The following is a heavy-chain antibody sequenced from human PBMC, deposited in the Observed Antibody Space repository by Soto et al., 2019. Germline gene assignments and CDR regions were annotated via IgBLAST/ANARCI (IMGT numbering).Heavy chain of an antibody. CDR2: IYYSGST. CDR1: GGSVSSGSYY. V-gene: IGHV4-61*01. Sequence: KPSETLSLTCTVSGGSVSSGSYYWSWIWQPPGKGLEWIGYIYYSGSTNYNPSLKSRVTISVDTSKNQFSLKLSSVTAADTAVYYCARDRDSCSSTSCYRLKRRHNWFDPWGQGTLVTVSS. D-gene: IGHD2-2*01. CDR3: ARDRDSCSSTSCYRLKRRHNWFDP. J-gene: IGHJ5*02.